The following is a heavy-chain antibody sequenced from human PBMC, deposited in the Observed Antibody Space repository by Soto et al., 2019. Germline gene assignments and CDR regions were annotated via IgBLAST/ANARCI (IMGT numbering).Heavy chain of an antibody. CDR2: IYYSGST. CDR1: GGSISSSSYY. CDR3: ARQRYFDWLLWYDY. J-gene: IGHJ4*02. D-gene: IGHD3-9*01. V-gene: IGHV4-39*01. Sequence: PSETLSLTCTVSGGSISSSSYYWGWIRQPPGKGLEWIGSIYYSGSTYYNPSLKSRVTISVDTSKNQFSLKLSSVTAADTAVYYCARQRYFDWLLWYDYWGQGTLVTVSS.